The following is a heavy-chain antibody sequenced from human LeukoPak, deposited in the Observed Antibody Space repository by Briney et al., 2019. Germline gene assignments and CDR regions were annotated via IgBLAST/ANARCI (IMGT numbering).Heavy chain of an antibody. CDR2: INYSGST. D-gene: IGHD2-15*01. CDR1: GGSISSGGYY. CDR3: ARESLVAATPYAFDI. Sequence: KPSQTLSLTCTVSGGSISSGGYYWRWIRQHPGKGLEWIGYINYSGSTYYNPSLKSRVTISVDTSKNQFSLKLSSVTAADTAVYYCARESLVAATPYAFDIWGRGTMVTVSS. J-gene: IGHJ3*02. V-gene: IGHV4-31*03.